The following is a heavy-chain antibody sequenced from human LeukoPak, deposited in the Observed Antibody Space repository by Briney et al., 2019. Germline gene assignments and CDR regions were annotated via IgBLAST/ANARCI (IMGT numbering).Heavy chain of an antibody. CDR2: TRNKANSYTT. D-gene: IGHD2-15*01. J-gene: IGHJ4*02. CDR3: AVGYCSGGSCSGSDGDY. CDR1: GFTFSSYA. V-gene: IGHV3-72*01. Sequence: GGSLRLSCAAPGFTFSSYAMSWVRQAPGKGLEWVGRTRNKANSYTTEHAASVKGRFTISRDDSKNSLHLQMNSLRTEDTAVYYCAVGYCSGGSCSGSDGDYWGQGTLVTVSS.